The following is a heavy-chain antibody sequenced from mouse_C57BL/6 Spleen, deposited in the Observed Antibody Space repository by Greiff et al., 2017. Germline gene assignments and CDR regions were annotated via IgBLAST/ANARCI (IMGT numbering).Heavy chain of an antibody. J-gene: IGHJ3*01. Sequence: QVQLKESGPGLVAPSQSLSITCTVSGFSLTSYGVHWVRQPPGKGLEWLVVIWSDGSTTSNSALKSRLSISKDNSKSQVFLKMNSLQTDDTAMYYCARHDDTTVGGLAYWGQGTLVTVSA. D-gene: IGHD1-1*01. CDR1: GFSLTSYG. V-gene: IGHV2-6-1*01. CDR3: ARHDDTTVGGLAY. CDR2: IWSDGST.